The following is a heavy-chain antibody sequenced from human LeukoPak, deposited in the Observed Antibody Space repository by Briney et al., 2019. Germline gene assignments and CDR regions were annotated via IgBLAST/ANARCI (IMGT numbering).Heavy chain of an antibody. CDR3: VPSANYYYFDY. V-gene: IGHV1-2*02. D-gene: IGHD4/OR15-4a*01. J-gene: IGHJ4*02. CDR1: GYTFTNYY. CDR2: INPKSGGT. Sequence: GASVKVSCKASGYTFTNYYMHWVRQAPGLGFEWMGWINPKSGGTSYPQKFQGRLTMTRDTSISTAYMELSRLRSDDTAVYYCVPSANYYYFDYWGQGTLVTVS.